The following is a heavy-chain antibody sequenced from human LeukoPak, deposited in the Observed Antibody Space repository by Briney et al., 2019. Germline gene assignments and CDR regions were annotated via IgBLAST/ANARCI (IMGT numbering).Heavy chain of an antibody. CDR1: GFPFSNYW. CDR3: ARGYYSSSRFDS. CDR2: VNSDGSAT. Sequence: GGSLRLSCAASGFPFSNYWMHWVRQAPGKGLVWVSRVNSDGSATNYADSVKGRFTISRDNAENTLYMRMNSLRPEDTAVYYCARGYYSSSRFDSWGQGTLVTVSS. D-gene: IGHD6-13*01. J-gene: IGHJ4*02. V-gene: IGHV3-74*01.